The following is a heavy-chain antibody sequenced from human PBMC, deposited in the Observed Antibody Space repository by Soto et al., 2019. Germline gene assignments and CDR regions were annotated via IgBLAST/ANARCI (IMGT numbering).Heavy chain of an antibody. D-gene: IGHD5-12*01. Sequence: EVQLLESGGGLVPPGGSLRLSCAASGFSFDDYAMTWVRQAAGKGLAWVSAISGSGDNTYYADSEEGRFTISRDNSKNTLYLQLNSLRAEDTAVYYCAKGYYSGYDLAYFDYWGQGTLVTVSS. CDR1: GFSFDDYA. V-gene: IGHV3-23*01. CDR3: AKGYYSGYDLAYFDY. CDR2: ISGSGDNT. J-gene: IGHJ4*02.